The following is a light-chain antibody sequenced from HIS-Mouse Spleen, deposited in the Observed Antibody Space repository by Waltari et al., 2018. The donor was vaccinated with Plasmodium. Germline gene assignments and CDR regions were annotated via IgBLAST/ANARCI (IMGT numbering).Light chain of an antibody. Sequence: QSVLTQPPSVSAAPGQKVTISCSGSSSNIGNNYVSWYQQLPGTAPKLLIYDNKKAPSGIPDRFSGSKSGTSATLGITGLQTGDEADYYCGTWDSSLSAGVVFGGGTKLTVL. CDR1: SSNIGNNY. CDR2: DNK. J-gene: IGLJ2*01. CDR3: GTWDSSLSAGVV. V-gene: IGLV1-51*01.